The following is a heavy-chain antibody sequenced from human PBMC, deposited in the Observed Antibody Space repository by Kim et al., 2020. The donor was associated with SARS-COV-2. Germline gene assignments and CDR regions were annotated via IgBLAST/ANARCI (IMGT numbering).Heavy chain of an antibody. J-gene: IGHJ4*02. CDR1: GGSISSYY. Sequence: SETLSLTCTVSGGSISSYYWSWIRQPPGKGLEWIGYIYYSGSTNYNPSLKSRVTISVDTSKNQFSLKLSSVTAADTAVYYCAEFHFDWARLNYWGQGTLVTVSS. CDR2: IYYSGST. D-gene: IGHD3-9*01. CDR3: AEFHFDWARLNY. V-gene: IGHV4-59*01.